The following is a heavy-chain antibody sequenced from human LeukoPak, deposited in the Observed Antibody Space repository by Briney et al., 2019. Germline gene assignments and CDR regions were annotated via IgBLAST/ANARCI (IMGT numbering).Heavy chain of an antibody. Sequence: EASVKVSCKASGYTFTGYYMHWVRQAPGQGLEWMGWINPNSGGTNYAQKFQGRVTMTRDTSISTAYMELSRLRSDDTAVYYCARDTQSGSYYTHFDYWGQGTLVTVSS. CDR2: INPNSGGT. D-gene: IGHD1-26*01. J-gene: IGHJ4*02. V-gene: IGHV1-2*02. CDR3: ARDTQSGSYYTHFDY. CDR1: GYTFTGYY.